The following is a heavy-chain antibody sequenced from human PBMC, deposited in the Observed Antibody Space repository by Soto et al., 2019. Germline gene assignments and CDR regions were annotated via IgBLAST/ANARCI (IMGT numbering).Heavy chain of an antibody. Sequence: QVELVQSGAEVKKPGSSVKVSCKASGGNFITFAISWVRQAPGQGLEWMGEIIPISSTTKFAHKFQDRVTTSADGSSSTVHMELRSLKSDDTAIYFCAKKLGIDPFGSYGLDVCGQGTTVNVS. J-gene: IGHJ6*02. V-gene: IGHV1-69*01. CDR2: IIPISSTT. CDR1: GGNFITFA. D-gene: IGHD7-27*01. CDR3: AKKLGIDPFGSYGLDV.